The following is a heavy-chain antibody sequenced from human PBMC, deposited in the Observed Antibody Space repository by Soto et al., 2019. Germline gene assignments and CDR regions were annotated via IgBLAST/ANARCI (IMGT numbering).Heavy chain of an antibody. CDR1: GFIFSAYV. J-gene: IGHJ4*02. CDR3: ARDPKRLKLGDVDY. V-gene: IGHV3-30*03. Sequence: QVQLVESGGGVVQPGKSLRLSCAASGFIFSAYVMHWVRQAPGKGLEWVAMISHDEDYIYYADSVKGRFTISRDNSKSTLFLQMTNLKTEDTAMYYCARDPKRLKLGDVDYWGQGSLVSVYS. CDR2: ISHDEDYI. D-gene: IGHD2-21*01.